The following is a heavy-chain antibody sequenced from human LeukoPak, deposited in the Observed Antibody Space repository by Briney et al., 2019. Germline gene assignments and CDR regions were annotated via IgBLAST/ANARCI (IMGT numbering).Heavy chain of an antibody. D-gene: IGHD3-22*01. CDR3: ARGNYYDSSGYDPYWYFDL. J-gene: IGHJ2*01. CDR1: GGTFSSYA. CDR2: IIPIFGTA. Sequence: SVKVSCKASGGTFSSYAISWVRQAPGQGLEWMGGIIPIFGTANYAQKFQGRVTITADESTSTAYMELGSLRSEDTAVYYCARGNYYDSSGYDPYWYFDLWGRGTLVTVSS. V-gene: IGHV1-69*01.